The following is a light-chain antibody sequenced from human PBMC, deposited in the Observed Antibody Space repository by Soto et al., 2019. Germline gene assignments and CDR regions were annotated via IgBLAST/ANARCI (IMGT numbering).Light chain of an antibody. J-gene: IGKJ4*01. V-gene: IGKV3-20*01. CDR2: GAS. CDR3: QQYGSSPLT. Sequence: ENVLTQSPGTLSLSPGERATLSCRASRTVSSSYLAWYQQKPGQAPRLLIYGASSRDTGIPDRFSGSGSGTDFTLTINRLEPEGFAVYYCQQYGSSPLTLGGGTKVEMK. CDR1: RTVSSSY.